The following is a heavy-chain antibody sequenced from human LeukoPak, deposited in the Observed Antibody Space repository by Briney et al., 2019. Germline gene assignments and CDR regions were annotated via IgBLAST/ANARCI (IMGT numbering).Heavy chain of an antibody. D-gene: IGHD3-16*01. V-gene: IGHV3-21*01. Sequence: GGSLRLSCAASGVTFSTYSVNWVRQAPGKGLEWVSSISTRSSYIYYVDSVRGRFTISRDNAKKSLYLQMNSLRVEDSAVYYCAGDQGGNRWTYWGQGTLVTVSS. J-gene: IGHJ4*02. CDR2: ISTRSSYI. CDR1: GVTFSTYS. CDR3: AGDQGGNRWTY.